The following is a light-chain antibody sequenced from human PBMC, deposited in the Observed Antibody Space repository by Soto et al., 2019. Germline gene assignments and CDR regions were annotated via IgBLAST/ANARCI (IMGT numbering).Light chain of an antibody. J-gene: IGKJ3*01. CDR3: LQHTNYPPT. CDR2: NAS. V-gene: IGKV1-5*03. Sequence: DIQMTQSPSTLSASVGDRVTITCRASQTISSWLAWYQQKPGKAPKLLIYNASTLKSGVPSRFSGSGSGTEFTLTISSLQPEDFATYFCLQHTNYPPTFGPGTKVDIK. CDR1: QTISSW.